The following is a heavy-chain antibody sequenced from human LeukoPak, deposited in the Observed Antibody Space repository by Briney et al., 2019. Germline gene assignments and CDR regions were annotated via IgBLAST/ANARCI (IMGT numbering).Heavy chain of an antibody. CDR1: GFTFSSYA. CDR3: AKDESAVALAAFDN. D-gene: IGHD2-15*01. J-gene: IGHJ3*02. V-gene: IGHV3-23*01. CDR2: IRGSGGRT. Sequence: GGSLRLSCAASGFTFSSYAMSWVRQAQGKGLKWGLTIRGSGGRTYYADYVKGRLTISRDNSKNTLYLQMNSLRAEDTAVYYCAKDESAVALAAFDNWGQGTMVTVSS.